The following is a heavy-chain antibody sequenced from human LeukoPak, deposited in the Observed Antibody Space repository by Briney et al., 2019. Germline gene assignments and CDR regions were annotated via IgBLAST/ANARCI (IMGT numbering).Heavy chain of an antibody. J-gene: IGHJ4*02. D-gene: IGHD3-3*01. CDR3: AKDPKVKYDFWSGYYPD. CDR1: GFMFSDYG. Sequence: GGSLRLSCAASGFMFSDYGMHWVRQAPGKGLEWVAFIRYDGSNKYYADSVKGRFTISRDNSKNTLYLQMNSLRGEDTAVYYCAKDPKVKYDFWSGYYPDWGQGTLVTVSS. CDR2: IRYDGSNK. V-gene: IGHV3-30*02.